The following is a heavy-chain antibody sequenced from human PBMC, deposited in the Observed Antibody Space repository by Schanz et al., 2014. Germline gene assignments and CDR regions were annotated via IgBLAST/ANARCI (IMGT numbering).Heavy chain of an antibody. D-gene: IGHD4-4*01. J-gene: IGHJ5*02. Sequence: EVHLVDSGGTLVQPGGSLRLSCVGSGFTFSASAIHWVRQASGKGLEWVGRVRTKGNHYATSYGASVSGRFTISRDDSKNPAYLQMNSLRTGDTAMYYCASYDNSGPYYLNHWGRGTLVTVSS. CDR1: GFTFSASA. CDR2: VRTKGNHYAT. V-gene: IGHV3-73*01. CDR3: ASYDNSGPYYLNH.